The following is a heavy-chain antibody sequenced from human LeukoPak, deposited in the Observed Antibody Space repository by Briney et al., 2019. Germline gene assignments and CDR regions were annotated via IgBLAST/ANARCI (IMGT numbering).Heavy chain of an antibody. CDR1: GFTFSSYA. V-gene: IGHV3-23*01. Sequence: PGGSLRLSCAASGFTFSSYAMNWVRQAPGKGLEWVSSLVGSGGSTYYADSVKGRFTISRDNSKNTLYLQMNSLRAEDTAVYYCAKERHYYDSSGYYYYFDYWGQGTLVTVSS. D-gene: IGHD3-22*01. CDR3: AKERHYYDSSGYYYYFDY. CDR2: LVGSGGST. J-gene: IGHJ4*02.